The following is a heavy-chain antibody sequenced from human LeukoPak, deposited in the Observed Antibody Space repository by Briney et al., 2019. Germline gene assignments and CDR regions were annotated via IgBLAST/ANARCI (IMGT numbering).Heavy chain of an antibody. J-gene: IGHJ4*02. CDR3: AREGYGDYDPEPSDY. CDR2: IYYSGST. V-gene: IGHV4-30-4*01. CDR1: GGSISSGDYY. Sequence: PSETLSLTCTVSGGSISSGDYYWSWIRQPPGKGLEWIGYIYYSGSTYYNPSLKSRVTISVDTSKNQFSLKLSSVTAADTAVYYCAREGYGDYDPEPSDYWGQGTLVTVPS. D-gene: IGHD4-17*01.